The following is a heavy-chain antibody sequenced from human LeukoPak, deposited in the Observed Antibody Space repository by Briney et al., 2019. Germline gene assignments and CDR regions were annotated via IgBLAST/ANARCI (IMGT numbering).Heavy chain of an antibody. Sequence: ASVKVSCKASGYTFTSYGISWVRQAPGQGLEWMGWISAYNGNTNYAQKLQGRVTMTTDTSTSTAYMELRSLRSDDTAVYYCASSFTYDGSGRNSAFDIWGQGTMVTVSS. J-gene: IGHJ3*02. D-gene: IGHD3-10*01. V-gene: IGHV1-18*01. CDR3: ASSFTYDGSGRNSAFDI. CDR2: ISAYNGNT. CDR1: GYTFTSYG.